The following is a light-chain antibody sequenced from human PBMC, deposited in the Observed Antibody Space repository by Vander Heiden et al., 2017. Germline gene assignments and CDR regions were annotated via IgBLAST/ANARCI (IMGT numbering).Light chain of an antibody. J-gene: IGLJ1*01. CDR3: SSFTSTSTLV. Sequence: QSAVTQPASVSGSPGQSITFSCTGTSSDVGGYDSVSWYQQHPGKVPRLMIYDVTNRPSGVSNRFSGSKSGNTASLTISGLQAEDEADYYCSSFTSTSTLVFGTGTKVTVL. V-gene: IGLV2-14*03. CDR2: DVT. CDR1: SSDVGGYDS.